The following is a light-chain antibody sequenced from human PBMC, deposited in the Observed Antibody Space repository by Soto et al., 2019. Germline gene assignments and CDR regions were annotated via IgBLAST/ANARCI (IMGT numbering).Light chain of an antibody. CDR1: QSLVFTDGKTY. J-gene: IGKJ2*01. CDR3: MQGTHWPPYT. Sequence: DVVMTQSPRSLPVTLGQPASISCRSSQSLVFTDGKTYLNWFLQRPGQSPRRLMYKVSNRDSGVPDRFSGSGSDTNFTLKISRVEAEDVGVYYCMQGTHWPPYTFGQGTRLEIK. CDR2: KVS. V-gene: IGKV2-30*01.